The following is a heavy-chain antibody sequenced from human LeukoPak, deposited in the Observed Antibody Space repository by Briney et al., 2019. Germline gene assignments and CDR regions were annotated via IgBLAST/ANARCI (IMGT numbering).Heavy chain of an antibody. V-gene: IGHV4-34*01. Sequence: SETLSLTCAVYGGSFSGYYWSWIRQPPGKGLEWIGEINHSGSTNYNPSLKSRVTISVDTSKNQFSLKLSSVTAADTAVYYCARVVVLMVYARASRYYYYYMDVWGKGTTVTVPS. CDR1: GGSFSGYY. J-gene: IGHJ6*03. D-gene: IGHD2-8*01. CDR3: ARVVVLMVYARASRYYYYYMDV. CDR2: INHSGST.